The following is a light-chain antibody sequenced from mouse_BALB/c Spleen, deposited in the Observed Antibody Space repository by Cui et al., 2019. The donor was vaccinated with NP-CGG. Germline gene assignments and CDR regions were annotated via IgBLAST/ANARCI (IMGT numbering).Light chain of an antibody. CDR3: ALWYSNHWV. CDR1: TGAVTTSNY. CDR2: GTN. J-gene: IGLJ1*01. V-gene: IGLV1*01. Sequence: DVLTQEYAPTTSPGGTVPLTCRSSTGAVTTSNYANWVQEKPDHLFTGLIGGTNNRAPGVPARFSGSLIGDKAALTITGAQTEDEAIYFCALWYSNHWVFGGGTKLTVL.